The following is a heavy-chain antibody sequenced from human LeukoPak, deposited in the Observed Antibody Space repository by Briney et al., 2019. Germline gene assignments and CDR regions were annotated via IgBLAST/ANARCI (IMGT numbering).Heavy chain of an antibody. CDR3: ARGWDYMAF. J-gene: IGHJ4*02. V-gene: IGHV3-30-3*01. D-gene: IGHD4-11*01. CDR1: GFTFSNYA. CDR2: ISYDGSNK. Sequence: PGGSLRLSCAASGFTFSNYAVHWVRQAPGKGLGWVAVISYDGSNKYYADSVKGRFTISRDNSKDTLYLQMNSLRAEDTAVYYCARGWDYMAFWGQGTLVTVSS.